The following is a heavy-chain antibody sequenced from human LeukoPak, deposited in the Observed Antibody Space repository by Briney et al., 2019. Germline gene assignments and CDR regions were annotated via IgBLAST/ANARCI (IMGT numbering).Heavy chain of an antibody. V-gene: IGHV3-33*08. CDR3: ATHRGSYPAGGFNY. Sequence: GGSLRLSCAASGFTFSSYGMHWVRQAPGKGLEWVAVIFYDGSHKYYAEYVKGRFTVSRDNSKNTLYLQMNSLRVEDTAVFYCATHRGSYPAGGFNYWGQGTLVTVSS. J-gene: IGHJ4*02. CDR2: IFYDGSHK. D-gene: IGHD1-26*01. CDR1: GFTFSSYG.